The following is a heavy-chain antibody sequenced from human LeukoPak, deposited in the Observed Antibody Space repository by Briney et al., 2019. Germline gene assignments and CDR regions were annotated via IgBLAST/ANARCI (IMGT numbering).Heavy chain of an antibody. D-gene: IGHD4-23*01. CDR1: GGTFSSYA. Sequence: SVKVSCKASGGTFSSYAISWVRQAPGQGLEWMGRIIPIFGTANYAQKFQGRVTITADKSTSTAYMEPSSLRSEDTAVYYCARNLGYGGNPYFDYWGQGTLVTVSS. CDR2: IIPIFGTA. J-gene: IGHJ4*02. CDR3: ARNLGYGGNPYFDY. V-gene: IGHV1-69*06.